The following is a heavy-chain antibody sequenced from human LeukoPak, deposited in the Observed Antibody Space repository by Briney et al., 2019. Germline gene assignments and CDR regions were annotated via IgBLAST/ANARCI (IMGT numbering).Heavy chain of an antibody. Sequence: TGGSLRLSCAASGLTFSSYEMNWVRQAPGKGLEWVSYISSSGSSIYYADSVKGRFTISRDNAKKSLYLQMHSLRAEDTAVYYCARDSHKFDSSGYYPDALDIWGQGTMVTVSS. D-gene: IGHD3-22*01. CDR1: GLTFSSYE. V-gene: IGHV3-48*03. J-gene: IGHJ3*02. CDR3: ARDSHKFDSSGYYPDALDI. CDR2: ISSSGSSI.